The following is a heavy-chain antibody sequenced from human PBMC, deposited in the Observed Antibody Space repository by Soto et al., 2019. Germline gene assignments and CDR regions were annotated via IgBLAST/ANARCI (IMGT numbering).Heavy chain of an antibody. V-gene: IGHV3-23*01. CDR2: ISASGGST. CDR1: GFAFSSDA. D-gene: IGHD2-2*01. CDR3: AKDLGATTSWFFFEH. J-gene: IGHJ4*02. Sequence: GSLRLSCAASGFAFSSDAMSWVRQAPGKGLEWVSGISASGGSTYYPDSVKGRFTISRDNSRNTLYLQMNSLRVEDTALYYCAKDLGATTSWFFFEHWGQGTLVTVSS.